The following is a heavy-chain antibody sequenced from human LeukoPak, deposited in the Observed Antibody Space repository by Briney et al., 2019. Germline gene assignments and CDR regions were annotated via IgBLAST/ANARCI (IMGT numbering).Heavy chain of an antibody. V-gene: IGHV1-18*01. CDR3: AREGGVGPTAPPDYYSYQMDV. J-gene: IGHJ6*03. CDR2: ISPYTTKT. D-gene: IGHD1-26*01. Sequence: ASVKVSCKASGYTFISYGITWVRQAPGQGLEWMGWISPYTTKTNYAQSLQGRVTMSTDTSTSTAYMELRSLRSDDTAVYYCAREGGVGPTAPPDYYSYQMDVWGKGTTVTVSS. CDR1: GYTFISYG.